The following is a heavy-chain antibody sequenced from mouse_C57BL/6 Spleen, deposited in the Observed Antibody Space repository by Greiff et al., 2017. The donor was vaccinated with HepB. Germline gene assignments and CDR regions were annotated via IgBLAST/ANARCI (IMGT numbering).Heavy chain of an antibody. V-gene: IGHV1-82*01. J-gene: IGHJ3*01. CDR3: VGIYYGYDGLFAY. CDR1: GYAFSSSW. Sequence: VQLQQSGPELVKPGASVKISCKASGYAFSSSWMNWVKQRPGKGLEWIGRIYPGDGDTNYNGKFKGKATLTADKSSSTAYMQLSSLTSEDSAVYFCVGIYYGYDGLFAYWGQGTLVTVSA. CDR2: IYPGDGDT. D-gene: IGHD2-2*01.